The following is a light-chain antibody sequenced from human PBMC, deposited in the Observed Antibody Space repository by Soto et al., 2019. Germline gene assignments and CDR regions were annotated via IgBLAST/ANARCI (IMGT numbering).Light chain of an antibody. J-gene: IGKJ4*01. Sequence: EIVLTQSPGTLSLSPGERATLSCRASQSVSNNYLAWYQQKPGQAPRLLIYGASNRATGIPDRFSGSGSGTDFTLTISRLEPEDFAVYYCQQYQSLTFGGGTKVEIK. CDR1: QSVSNNY. V-gene: IGKV3-20*01. CDR3: QQYQSLT. CDR2: GAS.